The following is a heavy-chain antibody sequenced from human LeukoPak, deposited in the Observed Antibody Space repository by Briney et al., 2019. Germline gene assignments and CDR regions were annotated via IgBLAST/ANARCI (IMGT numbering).Heavy chain of an antibody. CDR2: FDPEGGET. J-gene: IGHJ6*04. CDR3: ATAPIFENIVVVPAVFSLDV. Sequence: ASVKVSCKVSGYTLTELSMHWVRQAPGKGLEWMGGFDPEGGETIYAQKFQGRVTMTEDTSTDTAYMELSSLRSEDTAVYYCATAPIFENIVVVPAVFSLDVWGKGTTVTVSS. D-gene: IGHD2-2*01. CDR1: GYTLTELS. V-gene: IGHV1-24*01.